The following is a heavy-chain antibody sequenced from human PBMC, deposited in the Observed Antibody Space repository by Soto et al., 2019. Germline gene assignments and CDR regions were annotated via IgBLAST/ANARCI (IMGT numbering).Heavy chain of an antibody. V-gene: IGHV1-2*02. CDR2: INPNSGGT. D-gene: IGHD3-22*01. CDR3: ARAGDSSVGDAFDI. Sequence: ASVNVSCKSSGYTFTGYYIHWVRQAPGQGLECMGWINPNSGGTNYAQKFQGRVTMTRDTSISTAYMELSRLRSDDTAVYYCARAGDSSVGDAFDIWGQGTMVTVSS. J-gene: IGHJ3*02. CDR1: GYTFTGYY.